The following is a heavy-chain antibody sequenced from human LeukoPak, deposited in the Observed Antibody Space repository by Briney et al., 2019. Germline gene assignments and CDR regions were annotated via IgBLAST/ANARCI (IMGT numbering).Heavy chain of an antibody. D-gene: IGHD5-12*01. CDR3: ARDLLHRGYAFDI. J-gene: IGHJ3*02. Sequence: PSETLSLTCTVSGGSISSGSYYWSWIRQPAGKGLEWIGRIYTSGSTNYNPSLKSRVTISVGPSKNQFSLKLSSVTAADTAVYYCARDLLHRGYAFDIWGQGTMVTVSS. V-gene: IGHV4-61*02. CDR2: IYTSGST. CDR1: GGSISSGSYY.